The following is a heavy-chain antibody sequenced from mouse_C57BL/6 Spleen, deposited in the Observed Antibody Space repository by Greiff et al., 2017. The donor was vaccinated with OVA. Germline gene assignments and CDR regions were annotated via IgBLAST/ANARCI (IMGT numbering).Heavy chain of an antibody. Sequence: QVQLQQSGPELVKPGASVKISCKASGYSFTSYYIHWVKQRPGQGLEWIGWIYPGSGNTKYNEKFKGKATLTADTSSSTAYMQLSSLTSEDSSVYYCAREDFATVVADWAMDDWGQGTSVTVSS. CDR3: AREDFATVVADWAMDD. V-gene: IGHV1-66*01. CDR2: IYPGSGNT. CDR1: GYSFTSYY. J-gene: IGHJ4*01. D-gene: IGHD1-1*01.